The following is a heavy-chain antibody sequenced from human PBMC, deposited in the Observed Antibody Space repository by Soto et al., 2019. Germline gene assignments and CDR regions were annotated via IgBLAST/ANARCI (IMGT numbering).Heavy chain of an antibody. CDR3: ARAMYCSNGVCLLYYHYGMDV. V-gene: IGHV4-30-4*01. Sequence: QVQLQESGPGLVKPSQTLSLTCTVSGASISSGDYYWSWIRQPPGKGLEWIGYIFYSGSTYYNPSLKSRVTISVDTSKNQFPRKLSSVSAADTAVYYCARAMYCSNGVCLLYYHYGMDVWGQGTTVTVS. D-gene: IGHD2-8*01. CDR2: IFYSGST. CDR1: GASISSGDYY. J-gene: IGHJ6*02.